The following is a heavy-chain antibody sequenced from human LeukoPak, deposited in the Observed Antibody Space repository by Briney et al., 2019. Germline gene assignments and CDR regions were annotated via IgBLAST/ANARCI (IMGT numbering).Heavy chain of an antibody. CDR1: GFTFSGSA. CDR2: IRSKANSYAT. J-gene: IGHJ4*02. Sequence: PGGSLRLSCAASGFTFSGSAMHWVRQASGKGLEWVGRIRSKANSYATAYAASVKGRFTISRDDSKNTAYLQMNSLKTEDTAVYYCTRRYSSSSGEDYWGQGTLVTVSS. CDR3: TRRYSSSSGEDY. D-gene: IGHD6-6*01. V-gene: IGHV3-73*01.